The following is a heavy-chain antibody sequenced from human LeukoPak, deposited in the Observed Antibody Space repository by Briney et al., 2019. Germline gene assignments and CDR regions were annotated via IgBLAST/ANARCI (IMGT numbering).Heavy chain of an antibody. CDR3: ARCGSGRGNWFDP. CDR1: GGSFSGYY. V-gene: IGHV4-34*01. Sequence: SETLSLTCAVYGGSFSGYYWSWIRQPPGKGLEWIGEINHSGSTYYNPSLKSRVTISVDTSKNQFSLKLSSVTAADTAVYYCARCGSGRGNWFDPWGQGTLVTVSS. CDR2: INHSGST. D-gene: IGHD3-10*01. J-gene: IGHJ5*02.